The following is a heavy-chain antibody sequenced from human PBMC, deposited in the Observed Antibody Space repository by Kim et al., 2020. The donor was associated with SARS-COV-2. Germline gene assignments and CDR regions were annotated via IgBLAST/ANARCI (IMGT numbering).Heavy chain of an antibody. J-gene: IGHJ5*02. D-gene: IGHD6-6*01. CDR2: INHSGST. CDR3: ARGRGAARPIWFDP. V-gene: IGHV4-34*01. CDR1: GGSFSGYY. Sequence: SETLSLTCAVYGGSFSGYYWSWIRQPPGKGLEWIGEINHSGSTNYNPSLKSRVTISVDTSKNQFSLKLSSVTAADTAVYYCARGRGAARPIWFDPWGQGTLVTVSS.